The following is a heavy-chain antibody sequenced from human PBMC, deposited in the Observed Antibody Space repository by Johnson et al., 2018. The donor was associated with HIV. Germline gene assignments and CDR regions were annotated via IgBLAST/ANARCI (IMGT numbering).Heavy chain of an antibody. CDR2: ISLAGVKK. J-gene: IGHJ3*02. CDR1: GFTFSNYG. CDR3: ATGGDGYSGFGSAFDI. V-gene: IGHV3-30*03. Sequence: VQLVESGGGVVQPGRSLRLSCAASGFTFSNYGMAWVRQAPGKGLEWVTVISLAGVKKYYADSVKGRFTISRDNSKGTLYLQMNSLRAEDTALYYCATGGDGYSGFGSAFDIWGQGTMVTVSS. D-gene: IGHD5-12*01.